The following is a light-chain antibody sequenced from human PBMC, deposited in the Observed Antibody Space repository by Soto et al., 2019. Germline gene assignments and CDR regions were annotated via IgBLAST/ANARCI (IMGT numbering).Light chain of an antibody. CDR1: QSVSSSY. CDR2: GAS. CDR3: QCHDSSPTWT. Sequence: EIVLTQSPGTLSLSPGERATLSCRASQSVSSSYLAWYQQKPGQAPRLPIYGASSRATGIPERFSGSGSGADFTLTISRLEPEDFAVYYCQCHDSSPTWTFGQGTKVDIK. V-gene: IGKV3-20*01. J-gene: IGKJ1*01.